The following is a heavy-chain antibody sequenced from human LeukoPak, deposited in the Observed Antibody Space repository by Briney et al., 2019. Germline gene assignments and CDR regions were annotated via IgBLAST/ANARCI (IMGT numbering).Heavy chain of an antibody. Sequence: GGSLRLSCAASGFTFDDYAMHWVRQAPGKGLEWVSGISWNSGSIGYADSVKGRFTISRDNAKNSLYLQMNSLRAEDTVLYYCAKDTQFYPISTRYDYWGQGTLVTVSS. D-gene: IGHD5-24*01. V-gene: IGHV3-9*01. CDR2: ISWNSGSI. CDR3: AKDTQFYPISTRYDY. J-gene: IGHJ4*02. CDR1: GFTFDDYA.